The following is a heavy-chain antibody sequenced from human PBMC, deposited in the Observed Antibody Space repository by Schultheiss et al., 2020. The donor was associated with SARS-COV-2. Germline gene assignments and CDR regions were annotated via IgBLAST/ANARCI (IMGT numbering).Heavy chain of an antibody. CDR3: ARDEEYGGNAVHY. CDR1: GFTVSSNY. J-gene: IGHJ4*02. CDR2: IYSGGST. Sequence: GESLKISCAASGFTVSSNYMSWVRQAPGKGLEWVSVIYSGGSTYYADSVKGRFTISRDNAKNSLYLQMNSLRAEDTAVYYCARDEEYGGNAVHYWGQGTLVTVSS. D-gene: IGHD4-23*01. V-gene: IGHV3-53*01.